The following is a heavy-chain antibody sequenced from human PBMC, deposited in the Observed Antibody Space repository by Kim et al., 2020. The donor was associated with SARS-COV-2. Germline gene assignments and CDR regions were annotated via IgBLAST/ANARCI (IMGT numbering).Heavy chain of an antibody. V-gene: IGHV4-38-2*02. D-gene: IGHD3-22*01. CDR2: IYHSGST. Sequence: SETLSLTCTVSGYSISSGYYWGWIRQPPGKGLEWIGSIYHSGSTYYNPSLKSRVTISVDTSKNQFSLKLSSVTAADTAVYYCARDQNPLYYDSSGYYIYWGQGTLVTVSS. J-gene: IGHJ4*02. CDR1: GYSISSGYY. CDR3: ARDQNPLYYDSSGYYIY.